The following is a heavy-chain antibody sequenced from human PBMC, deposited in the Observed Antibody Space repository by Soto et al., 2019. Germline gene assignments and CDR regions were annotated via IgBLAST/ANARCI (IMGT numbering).Heavy chain of an antibody. CDR2: INAGNGNT. Sequence: ASVKVSCKASGYSFSSYSLHWVRQPPGQRLEWMGWINAGNGNTKYSQKFQGRVTITKDTSARTAYMELNSLTSEDTAVYYCARTFVVVPAAIGSYSHYDMDVWGQGTTVTVSS. J-gene: IGHJ6*02. D-gene: IGHD2-2*01. V-gene: IGHV1-3*01. CDR3: ARTFVVVPAAIGSYSHYDMDV. CDR1: GYSFSSYS.